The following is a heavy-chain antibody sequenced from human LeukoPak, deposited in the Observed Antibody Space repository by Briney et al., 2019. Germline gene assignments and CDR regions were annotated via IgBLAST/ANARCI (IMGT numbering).Heavy chain of an antibody. CDR3: TRRGSYFDS. D-gene: IGHD1-26*01. V-gene: IGHV3-49*04. CDR1: GFTFRNYE. CDR2: IRSKAYGGTT. Sequence: QPGRSLRLSCTASGFTFRNYEMSWVRQAPGKGLEWVGFIRSKAYGGTTEYAASVNGRFSISRDDPKTIAHLQMNSLKTEDTAVYYCTRRGSYFDSWGQGTLVTVSS. J-gene: IGHJ4*02.